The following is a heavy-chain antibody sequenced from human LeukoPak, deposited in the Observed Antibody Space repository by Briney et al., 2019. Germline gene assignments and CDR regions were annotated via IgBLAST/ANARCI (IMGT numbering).Heavy chain of an antibody. CDR2: IRSKAYGGTT. J-gene: IGHJ4*02. CDR3: VGEYFDH. V-gene: IGHV3-49*04. D-gene: IGHD3-10*01. CDR1: GFTFGDYT. Sequence: GGSLRLSCTASGFTFGDYTMNWVRQAPGKGLEWVGLIRSKAYGGTTEYAASVKGTFIISRDDSKSIAYLQMNSLKTEDTAVYYCVGEYFDHWGQGTLVTVSS.